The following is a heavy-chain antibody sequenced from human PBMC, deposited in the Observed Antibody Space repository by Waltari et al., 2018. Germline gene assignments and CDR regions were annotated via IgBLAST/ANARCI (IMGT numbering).Heavy chain of an antibody. CDR2: IYYSGST. V-gene: IGHV4-39*07. D-gene: IGHD3-3*01. J-gene: IGHJ5*02. Sequence: QLQLQESGPGLVKPSETLSLTCTVTGGPISSSSYYWGWTRQPPGQGLEWIVSIYYSGSTYYNPSLKSRVTRSVDTSKNQFSLKLSSVTAADTAVYYCARVDYDFWSGYYFNWFDPGGQGTLVTVSS. CDR3: ARVDYDFWSGYYFNWFDP. CDR1: GGPISSSSYY.